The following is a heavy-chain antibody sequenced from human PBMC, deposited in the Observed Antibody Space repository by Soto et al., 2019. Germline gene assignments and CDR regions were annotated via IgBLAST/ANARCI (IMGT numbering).Heavy chain of an antibody. CDR1: WFSLSTSGVG. J-gene: IGHJ4*02. Sequence: SGPTLVNPTQTLTLTCTFSWFSLSTSGVGVGWIRQPPGKALAWLALIYWDGDKHYSPSLRSRLTITKDTSKNQVVLTMTNMDPVDTATYYCAHRRLTGTSFDYWGQGTLVTVSS. CDR2: IYWDGDK. V-gene: IGHV2-5*02. D-gene: IGHD1-20*01. CDR3: AHRRLTGTSFDY.